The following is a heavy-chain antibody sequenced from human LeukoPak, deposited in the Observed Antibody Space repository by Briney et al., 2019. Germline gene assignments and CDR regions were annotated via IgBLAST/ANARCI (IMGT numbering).Heavy chain of an antibody. V-gene: IGHV4-38-2*02. Sequence: SETLSLTCTVSGYSISSGYYWGWIRQPPGKGLEWIGYIYYSGSTNYNPSLKSRVTISVDTSKNQFSLKLSSVTAADTAVYYCARECCVYYYDSSGYYDIWGQGTMVTVSS. CDR1: GYSISSGYY. J-gene: IGHJ3*02. CDR2: IYYSGST. D-gene: IGHD3-22*01. CDR3: ARECCVYYYDSSGYYDI.